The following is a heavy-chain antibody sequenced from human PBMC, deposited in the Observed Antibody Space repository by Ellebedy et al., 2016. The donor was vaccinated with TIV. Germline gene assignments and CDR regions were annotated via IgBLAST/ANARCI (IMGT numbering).Heavy chain of an antibody. CDR1: GFTSNNYA. J-gene: IGHJ4*02. CDR2: IGIGGST. Sequence: GESLKISCAASGFTSNNYAMSWVRQAPGKGLEWVSTIGIGGSTFYYADSVKGRFTASRDNSKNTLYLQMDSLRAEDTAVYYCAKDARIFFDGAGSHGALEYWGQGTLVTVSS. D-gene: IGHD4/OR15-4a*01. CDR3: AKDARIFFDGAGSHGALEY. V-gene: IGHV3-23*01.